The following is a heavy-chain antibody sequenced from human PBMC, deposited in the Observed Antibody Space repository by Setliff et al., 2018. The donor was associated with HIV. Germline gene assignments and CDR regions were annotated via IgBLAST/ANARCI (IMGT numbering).Heavy chain of an antibody. CDR3: ARLFQWMSYGFDI. D-gene: IGHD5-12*01. CDR1: GGSFSISSYY. CDR2: INHSGNT. J-gene: IGHJ3*02. Sequence: PSETLSLTCTVSGGSFSISSYYWGWIRQTPGMGLEWIGSINHSGNTYYSPSLKNRVTISVDTSKNQFSLRLSSVTAADTAVYYCARLFQWMSYGFDIWGRGTMVTVSS. V-gene: IGHV4-39*01.